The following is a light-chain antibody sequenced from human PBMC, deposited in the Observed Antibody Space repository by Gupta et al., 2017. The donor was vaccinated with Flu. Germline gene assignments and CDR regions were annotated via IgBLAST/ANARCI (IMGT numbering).Light chain of an antibody. V-gene: IGLV2-18*02. CDR3: SSYTSSSTYV. Sequence: VSGSPGQSVTISCTGTSSDVGSYNRVSWYQQPPGTAPKLMIYDVSNRPSGVPDRFSGSKSGNTASLTISGLQADDEADYYCSSYTSSSTYVFGTGTKVTVL. J-gene: IGLJ1*01. CDR1: SSDVGSYNR. CDR2: DVS.